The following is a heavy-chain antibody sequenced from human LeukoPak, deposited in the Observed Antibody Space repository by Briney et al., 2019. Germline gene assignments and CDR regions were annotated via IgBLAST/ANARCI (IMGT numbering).Heavy chain of an antibody. CDR1: GFTFSSYA. CDR3: ARDLTDSSGWYRFDY. Sequence: GGSLRLSCAASGFTFSSYAMHWVRQAPGKGLEWVAVISYDGSNKCYADSVKGRFTISRDNSKNTLYLQMNSLRAEDTAVYYCARDLTDSSGWYRFDYWGQGTLVTVSS. CDR2: ISYDGSNK. V-gene: IGHV3-30-3*01. D-gene: IGHD6-19*01. J-gene: IGHJ4*02.